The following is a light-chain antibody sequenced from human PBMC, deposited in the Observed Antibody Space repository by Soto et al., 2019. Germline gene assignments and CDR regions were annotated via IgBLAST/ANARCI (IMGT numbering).Light chain of an antibody. CDR3: QRYGTPFPLT. V-gene: IGKV3-20*01. Sequence: EIVLTQSPGTLSLSPGDRATLSCRASQSVSSNYLAWYQQKPGQAPRLLIYGASSRATGIPDRFSGGGSGTDFTLTIGRLEPEDFAVYYCQRYGTPFPLTFGGGTNVDIK. CDR1: QSVSSNY. CDR2: GAS. J-gene: IGKJ4*01.